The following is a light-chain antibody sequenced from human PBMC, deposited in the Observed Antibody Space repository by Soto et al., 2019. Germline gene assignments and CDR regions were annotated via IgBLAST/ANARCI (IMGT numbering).Light chain of an antibody. V-gene: IGLV2-18*02. J-gene: IGLJ2*01. CDR2: EVK. CDR1: SSDVGTYNR. Sequence: QSALTQPPSVSGSPGQSVTISCTGTSSDVGTYNRVSWYQQPPGTAPKLMIYEVKIRPSGVPDRFSGSKSGNTASLTISGLPAEDEADYYCTSYTSRDTVVFGGGTKLTVL. CDR3: TSYTSRDTVV.